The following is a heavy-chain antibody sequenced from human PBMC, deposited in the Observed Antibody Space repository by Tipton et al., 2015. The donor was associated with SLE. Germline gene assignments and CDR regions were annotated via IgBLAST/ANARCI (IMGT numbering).Heavy chain of an antibody. CDR3: ARDGGGYWGSS. CDR1: GFTVSFNY. D-gene: IGHD3-16*01. Sequence: SLKLSYADSGFTVSFNYMTWVRQAPGKGLEWVSFMFSADRTFYTDSVKGRFTISRDNSKRTLYLQMSSLRPEDTAVYYCARDGGGYWGSSWGQGTLVIVSS. J-gene: IGHJ5*02. CDR2: MFSADRT. V-gene: IGHV3-66*02.